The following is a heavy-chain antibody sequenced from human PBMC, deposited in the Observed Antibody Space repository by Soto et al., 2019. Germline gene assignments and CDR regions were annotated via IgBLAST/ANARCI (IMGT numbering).Heavy chain of an antibody. V-gene: IGHV1-18*01. CDR2: ISTYNANT. D-gene: IGHD6-13*01. Sequence: ASVKVSCKASGYIFSNYGISWLRQAPGQGLEWMGWISTYNANTYYAQKFQGRVTMTTDTSTSTAYMELRSLRSDDTAVFYCARERDGSSWSSAESLQYWGQGTLVTVPS. CDR3: ARERDGSSWSSAESLQY. CDR1: GYIFSNYG. J-gene: IGHJ1*01.